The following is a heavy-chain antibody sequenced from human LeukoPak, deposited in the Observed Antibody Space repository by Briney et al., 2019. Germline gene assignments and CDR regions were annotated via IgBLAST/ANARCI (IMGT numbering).Heavy chain of an antibody. CDR2: ISGSGGST. CDR1: GFTFSSYA. CDR3: AKVPMFGSFGYKGYFDS. V-gene: IGHV3-23*01. J-gene: IGHJ4*02. D-gene: IGHD5-18*01. Sequence: GGSLRLSCAASGFTFSSYAMSWVRQAPGKGLEWVSAISGSGGSTYYADSVKGRFTISRDNSMNTLYLQMNSLRAEDTAVYYCAKVPMFGSFGYKGYFDSWGQGTLVTVSS.